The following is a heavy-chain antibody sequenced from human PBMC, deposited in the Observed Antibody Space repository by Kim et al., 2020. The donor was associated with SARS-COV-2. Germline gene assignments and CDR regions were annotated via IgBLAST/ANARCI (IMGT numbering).Heavy chain of an antibody. D-gene: IGHD3-10*01. CDR1: GGSISSYY. V-gene: IGHV4-59*08. CDR3: ARLGELPYYFDY. J-gene: IGHJ4*02. Sequence: SETLSLTCTVSGGSISSYYWSCIRQPPGKGLEWIGYIYYSGSTNYNPSLKSRVTISVDTSKNQFSLKLSSVTAADTAVYYCARLGELPYYFDYWGQGTL. CDR2: IYYSGST.